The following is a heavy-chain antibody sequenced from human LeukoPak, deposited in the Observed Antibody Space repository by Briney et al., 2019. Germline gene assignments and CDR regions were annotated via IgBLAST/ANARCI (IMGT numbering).Heavy chain of an antibody. J-gene: IGHJ4*02. V-gene: IGHV3-15*01. CDR1: GFTFSNPW. CDR2: IKHKTHGGTT. D-gene: IGHD1-26*01. CDR3: TRSSEAKGFDY. Sequence: GGSLRLSCAASGFTFSNPWMSGVRQAPGKGLEGFRRIKHKTHGGTTDYAAPVKGRFTISRDDSKNTLYLQMNSMKTEDTAVYYCTRSSEAKGFDYWGQGTLVTVSS.